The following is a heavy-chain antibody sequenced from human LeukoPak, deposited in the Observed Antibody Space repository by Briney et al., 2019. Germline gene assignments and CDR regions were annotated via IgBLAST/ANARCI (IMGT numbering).Heavy chain of an antibody. V-gene: IGHV3-33*01. Sequence: GGSLRLSCAASGFTFSSYGMHWVRQAPGKGLEWVVVIWYDGSNKYYADSVKGRFTISRDNSKNTLYLQMNSLRAEDTAVYYCARDTDDSSGYYSYYYYYYGMDVWGQGTTVTVSS. D-gene: IGHD3-22*01. CDR3: ARDTDDSSGYYSYYYYYYGMDV. J-gene: IGHJ6*02. CDR2: IWYDGSNK. CDR1: GFTFSSYG.